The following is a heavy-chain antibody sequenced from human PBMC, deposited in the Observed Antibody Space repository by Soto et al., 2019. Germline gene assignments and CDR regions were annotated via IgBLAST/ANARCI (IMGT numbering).Heavy chain of an antibody. D-gene: IGHD3-22*01. J-gene: IGHJ4*02. Sequence: GGSLRPSCAASGFTFSNAWMNWVRQAPGKGLEWVGRIKSKTDGGTTDYAAPVKGRFTISRDDSKNTLYLQMNSLKTEDTAVYYCTTDQGYYDSSGYYYRVDYWGQGTLVTVSS. CDR3: TTDQGYYDSSGYYYRVDY. CDR2: IKSKTDGGTT. V-gene: IGHV3-15*07. CDR1: GFTFSNAW.